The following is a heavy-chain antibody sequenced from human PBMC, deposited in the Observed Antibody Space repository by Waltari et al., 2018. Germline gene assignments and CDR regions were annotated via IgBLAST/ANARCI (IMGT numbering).Heavy chain of an antibody. J-gene: IGHJ4*02. CDR2: MYRNGGT. V-gene: IGHV4-4*07. Sequence: VQLQESGPGLVKPSETLSLTCTVSGGPISTYYWNWVRQPAGKGLEWIGRMYRNGGTNYNASLRSRVTMLVDTSKNQFSLKVASVTAADTAVYYCAREPQAPYYFDSWGQGVLVAVSS. CDR3: AREPQAPYYFDS. CDR1: GGPISTYY.